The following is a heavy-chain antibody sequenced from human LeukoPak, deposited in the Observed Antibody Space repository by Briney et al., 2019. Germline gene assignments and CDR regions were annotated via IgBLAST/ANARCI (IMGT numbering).Heavy chain of an antibody. V-gene: IGHV3-48*01. J-gene: IGHJ4*02. D-gene: IGHD2-15*01. CDR1: GFTFSWYS. CDR3: ARDAGCSGGSCYDY. CDR2: ITRSSSTI. Sequence: GGSLRLSCAVSGFTFSWYSMNWVRQAPGKGLEWLSYITRSSSTIYYADSVKGRFTISRDNSKNTLYLQMNSLRAEDTAVYYCARDAGCSGGSCYDYWGQGTLVTVSS.